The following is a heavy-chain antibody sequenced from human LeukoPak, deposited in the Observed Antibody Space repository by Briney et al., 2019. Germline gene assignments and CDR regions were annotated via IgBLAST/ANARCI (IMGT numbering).Heavy chain of an antibody. D-gene: IGHD2-2*01. CDR2: IKEDGREK. J-gene: IGHJ6*02. CDR3: AREGYCSSTSCYGRYYYGMDV. V-gene: IGHV3-7*03. CDR1: GFTFSGYW. Sequence: GGSLRLSCAASGFTFSGYWMTWVRQAPGKGLEWVASIKEDGREKYYVDSVKGRFTISRDNAKNSLYLQMNSLRAEDTAVYYCAREGYCSSTSCYGRYYYGMDVWGQGTTVTVSS.